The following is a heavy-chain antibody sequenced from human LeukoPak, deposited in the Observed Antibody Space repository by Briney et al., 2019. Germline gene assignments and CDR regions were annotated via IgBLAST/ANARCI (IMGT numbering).Heavy chain of an antibody. D-gene: IGHD3-9*01. CDR1: GYTFTGYY. V-gene: IGHV1-2*02. Sequence: ASVTVSCKASGYTFTGYYIHWVRQAPGQGLEWMGWINPNSGGTNYAQKFQGRVTMTTDTSITTAFMDLSSLMSDDTAVYYCATSRYDVLTGSPDSWGQGTLVTVSS. CDR2: INPNSGGT. J-gene: IGHJ4*02. CDR3: ATSRYDVLTGSPDS.